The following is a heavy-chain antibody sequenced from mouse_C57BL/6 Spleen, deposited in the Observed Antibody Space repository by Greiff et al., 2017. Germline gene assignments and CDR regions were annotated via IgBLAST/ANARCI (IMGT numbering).Heavy chain of an antibody. CDR1: GYTFTSYW. J-gene: IGHJ2*01. CDR2: IDPSDSYT. CDR3: AREGVYYRGYFDD. Sequence: VQLQQPGAELVMPGASVKLSCTASGYTFTSYWMHWVKQRPGQGLEWIGEIDPSDSYTNYTQKFKGKSTLTVDKSSSTAYLQLSSLTSDDSAVYYCAREGVYYRGYFDDWGKGTTLTVSS. V-gene: IGHV1-69*01. D-gene: IGHD1-1*01.